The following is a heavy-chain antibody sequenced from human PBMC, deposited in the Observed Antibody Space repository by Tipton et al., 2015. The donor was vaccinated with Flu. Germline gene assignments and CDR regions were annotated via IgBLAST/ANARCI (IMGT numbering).Heavy chain of an antibody. CDR3: ATLTGDDY. D-gene: IGHD7-27*01. Sequence: SLRLSCAASGFTFSSYEMNWVRQASGKGLEWVSYISSSGNTISYADSVRGRFTISRDNTKKSLYLQLNSLRAGDTAIYYCATLTGDDYWGQGTLVTVSS. CDR1: GFTFSSYE. J-gene: IGHJ4*02. V-gene: IGHV3-48*03. CDR2: ISSSGNTI.